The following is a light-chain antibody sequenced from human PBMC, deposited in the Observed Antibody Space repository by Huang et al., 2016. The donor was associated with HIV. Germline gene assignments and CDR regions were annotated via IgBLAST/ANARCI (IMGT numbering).Light chain of an antibody. V-gene: IGKV1-33*01. CDR1: QDISDD. Sequence: DIQMTQSPFSLSASVGDRVTITCQASQDISDDVNWLQQKPGKSPKILIYDASNLEVGVPSRLSGSGSGTYFTFTISSLQPEDIATYYCQQYDNVPYTFGQGTKLEIK. CDR2: DAS. J-gene: IGKJ2*01. CDR3: QQYDNVPYT.